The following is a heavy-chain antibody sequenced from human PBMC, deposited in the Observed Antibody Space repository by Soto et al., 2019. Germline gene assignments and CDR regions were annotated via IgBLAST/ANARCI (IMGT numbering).Heavy chain of an antibody. CDR2: VYYSGST. Sequence: KPSETLSLTCTVSGGSISSGDYYWSWIRQPPGKGLEWIGYVYYSGSTYYNPSLKSRVTISVDTSKNQFSLKLSSVTAADTAVYYCARSPNYDFWSGYYVYYGMDVWGQGTTVTV. CDR1: GGSISSGDYY. J-gene: IGHJ6*02. V-gene: IGHV4-30-4*01. CDR3: ARSPNYDFWSGYYVYYGMDV. D-gene: IGHD3-3*01.